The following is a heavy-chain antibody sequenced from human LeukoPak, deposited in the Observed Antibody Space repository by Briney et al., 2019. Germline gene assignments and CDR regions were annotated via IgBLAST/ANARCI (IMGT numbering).Heavy chain of an antibody. CDR1: GFTFDEYA. CDR2: ISWNTYDT. D-gene: IGHD1-26*01. V-gene: IGHV3-9*03. CDR3: AKGVGTSYHYHMDA. J-gene: IGHJ6*03. Sequence: GRSLRLSCAASGFTFDEYAMHWVRQPPGKGLEWVAGISWNTYDTGYAAYVKGRFTISRHNAKNSLSLQMNSLRDEDMALYYCAKGVGTSYHYHMDAWGKGTKVIVSS.